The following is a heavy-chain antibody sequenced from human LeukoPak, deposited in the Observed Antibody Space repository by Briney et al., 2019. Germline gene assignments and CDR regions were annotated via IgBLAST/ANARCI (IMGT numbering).Heavy chain of an antibody. CDR1: GDSITSYY. J-gene: IGHJ4*02. D-gene: IGHD1-26*01. CDR3: ARGLGWGATIFDY. V-gene: IGHV4-59*01. CDR2: MYHSGIT. Sequence: SETLSLICTVSGDSITSYYWTWIRQPPGKGLEWIGYMYHSGITSNNPSLKSRVTISVDTSKNQFSLKVRSVTAADTAVYYCARGLGWGATIFDYWGQGALVTVSS.